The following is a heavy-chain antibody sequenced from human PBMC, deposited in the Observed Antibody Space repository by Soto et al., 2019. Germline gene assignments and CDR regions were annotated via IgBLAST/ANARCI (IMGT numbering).Heavy chain of an antibody. V-gene: IGHV4-4*02. CDR3: AREVVVAATPYGMDV. CDR1: GGSISSSNW. D-gene: IGHD2-15*01. J-gene: IGHJ6*02. CDR2: IYHSGST. Sequence: PSETLSLTCAVSGGSISSSNWWSWVRQPPGKGLEWIGEIYHSGSTNYNPSLKSRVTISVDKSKNQFSLKLSSVTAADTAVYYCAREVVVAATPYGMDVWGQGTTVTV.